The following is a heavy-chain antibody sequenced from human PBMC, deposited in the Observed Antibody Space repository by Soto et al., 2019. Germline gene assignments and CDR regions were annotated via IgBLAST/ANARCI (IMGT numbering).Heavy chain of an antibody. Sequence: GSLRLSCAASGFTVSGKFMSWVRQAPGKGLEWVSSISSTTNYIYYGDSMKGRFTISRDSAKNSLYLEMNSLRAEDTAVYYCARESEDLTSNFDYWGQGTLVTVSS. CDR1: GFTVSGKF. J-gene: IGHJ4*02. CDR3: ARESEDLTSNFDY. CDR2: ISSTTNYI. V-gene: IGHV3-21*06.